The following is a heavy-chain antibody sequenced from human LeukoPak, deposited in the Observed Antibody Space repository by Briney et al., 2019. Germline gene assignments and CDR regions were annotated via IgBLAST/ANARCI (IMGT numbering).Heavy chain of an antibody. D-gene: IGHD6-6*01. V-gene: IGHV4-59*01. CDR1: GRPISSYY. CDR2: IYYSGST. Sequence: MPSEPLSLTCTVSGRPISSYYWRWLRQPPGRGLEGVGYIYYSGSTNLNRPRKSRIHNSEDPSQKQFVPKQTSLAPCDRAVYFFAREGHSSSYYMYVWGKGTTVTVSS. CDR3: AREGHSSSYYMYV. J-gene: IGHJ6*03.